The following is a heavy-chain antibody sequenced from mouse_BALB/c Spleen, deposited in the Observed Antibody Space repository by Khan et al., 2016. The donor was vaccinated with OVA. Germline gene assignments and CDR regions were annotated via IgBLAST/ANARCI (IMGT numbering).Heavy chain of an antibody. Sequence: EVQLQESGPSLVKPSQTLSLTCSVTGDSITTGYWNWIRKFPGNKLEYMGYIIYTGYTYYNPSLKSRISITRHTSNNQNYLQLNSVTDEDTATYYGARSTDRYAFGYWGQGTLVTVSA. D-gene: IGHD2-14*01. V-gene: IGHV3-8*02. CDR3: ARSTDRYAFGY. CDR2: IIYTGYT. J-gene: IGHJ3*02. CDR1: GDSITTGY.